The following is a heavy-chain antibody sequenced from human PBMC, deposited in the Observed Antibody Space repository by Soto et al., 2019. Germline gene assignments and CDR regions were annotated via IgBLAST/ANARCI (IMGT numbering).Heavy chain of an antibody. D-gene: IGHD6-13*01. Sequence: QLQLQESGPGLVKPSETLSLTCTVSGGSISSSSYYWGWIRQPPRKGLEWIGSIYCSGSTYYNPSLMSRVTISVDTSKNQFSLKLSSVTAADTAVYYCARQGIAAAARAFDIWGQGTMVTVSS. CDR2: IYCSGST. CDR3: ARQGIAAAARAFDI. V-gene: IGHV4-39*01. CDR1: GGSISSSSYY. J-gene: IGHJ3*02.